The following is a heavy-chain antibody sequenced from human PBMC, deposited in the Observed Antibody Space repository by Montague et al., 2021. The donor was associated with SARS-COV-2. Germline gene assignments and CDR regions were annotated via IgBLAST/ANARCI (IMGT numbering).Heavy chain of an antibody. CDR3: VRGVDYTDCGRVDY. Sequence: SETLSLTCSFSGGSISTGSYYWGWIRQPPRKGLEWIGSIYYSGDTYYNPSLKSRVTISVDTSKNQFSLRLSSVTAADTAVYYCVRGVDYTDCGRVDYWGQGTLVIVSS. V-gene: IGHV4-39*01. CDR1: GGSISTGSYY. D-gene: IGHD4-17*01. J-gene: IGHJ4*02. CDR2: IYYSGDT.